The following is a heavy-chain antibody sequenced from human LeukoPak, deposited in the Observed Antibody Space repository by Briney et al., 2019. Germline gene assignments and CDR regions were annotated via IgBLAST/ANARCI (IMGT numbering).Heavy chain of an antibody. D-gene: IGHD6-13*01. CDR2: IYYSGST. CDR3: ASRIAAAGTGRGYFDY. CDR1: GGSISSGDYY. Sequence: PSETLSLTCTVSGGSISSGDYYWSWIRQPPGKGLEWIGYIYYSGSTNYNPSLKSRVTISVDTSKNQFSLKLSSVTAADTAVCYCASRIAAAGTGRGYFDYWGQGTLVTVSS. V-gene: IGHV4-61*08. J-gene: IGHJ4*02.